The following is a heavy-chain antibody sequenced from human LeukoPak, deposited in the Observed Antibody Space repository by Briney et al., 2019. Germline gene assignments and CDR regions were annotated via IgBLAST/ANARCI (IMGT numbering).Heavy chain of an antibody. D-gene: IGHD1-26*01. CDR3: ARLSIVGATQAFDY. Sequence: PSETLSLTCTVSGGSISSYYWSWIRQPPGKGLEWIGYIYYSGSTNYNPSLKSRVTISVDTSKNQFSLKLSSVTAADTAVYYCARLSIVGATQAFDYWGQGTLVTVSS. CDR1: GGSISSYY. V-gene: IGHV4-59*01. CDR2: IYYSGST. J-gene: IGHJ4*02.